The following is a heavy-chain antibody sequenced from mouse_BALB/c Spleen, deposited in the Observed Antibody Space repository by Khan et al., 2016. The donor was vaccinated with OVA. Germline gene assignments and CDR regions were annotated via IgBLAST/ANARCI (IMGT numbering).Heavy chain of an antibody. CDR1: GYTFINYW. CDR3: SRRGLRWDFDD. Sequence: QVQLKQSGAELAKPGASVKMSCKASGYTFINYWILWVKQRPGQGLEWIGYINPSTGYTEYNQNFKDKATLTADKSSSPAYMQLSSQPSEDSAGYYCSRRGLRWDFDDWGQGTTLTVSS. V-gene: IGHV1-7*01. J-gene: IGHJ2*01. CDR2: INPSTGYT. D-gene: IGHD1-1*01.